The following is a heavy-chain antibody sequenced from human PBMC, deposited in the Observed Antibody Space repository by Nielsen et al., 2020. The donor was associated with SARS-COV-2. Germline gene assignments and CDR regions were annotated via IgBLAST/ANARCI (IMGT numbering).Heavy chain of an antibody. Sequence: SETLSLTCTVSGGSISSGDYYWSWIRQPPGKGLEWIGYIYYSGSTYYNPSLKSRVTISVDTSKNQFSLKLSSVTAADTAVYYCARTSGSYYGRYYYYGMDVWGQGTTVTVSS. CDR3: ARTSGSYYGRYYYYGMDV. CDR1: GGSISSGDYY. J-gene: IGHJ6*02. CDR2: IYYSGST. D-gene: IGHD1-26*01. V-gene: IGHV4-30-4*02.